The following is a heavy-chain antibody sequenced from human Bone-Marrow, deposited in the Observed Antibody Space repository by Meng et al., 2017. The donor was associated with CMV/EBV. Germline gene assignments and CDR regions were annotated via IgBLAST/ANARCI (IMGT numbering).Heavy chain of an antibody. D-gene: IGHD3-3*01. Sequence: GESLKISCAASGFTFSSYYMNWVRQAPGKGLEWVGFIRSKAYGGTTEYAASVKGRFTISRDDSKSIAYLQMNSLKTEDTAVYYCTRGAPPPSYYDFWSGYYPFDYWGQGTLVTVSS. CDR2: IRSKAYGGTT. CDR3: TRGAPPPSYYDFWSGYYPFDY. V-gene: IGHV3-49*04. J-gene: IGHJ4*02. CDR1: GFTFSSYY.